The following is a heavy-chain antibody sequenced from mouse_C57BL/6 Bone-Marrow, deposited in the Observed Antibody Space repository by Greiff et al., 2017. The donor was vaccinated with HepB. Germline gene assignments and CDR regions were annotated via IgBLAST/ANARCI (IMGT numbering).Heavy chain of an antibody. CDR2: ISDGGSYT. CDR3: ARPGFAY. J-gene: IGHJ3*01. CDR1: GFTFSSYA. Sequence: VQLVESGGGLVKPGGSLKLSCAASGFTFSSYAMSWVRQTPEKRLEWVATISDGGSYTYYPDNVKGRFTISRDNAKNNLYLQMSHLKSEDTAMYYCARPGFAYWGQGTLVTVSA. V-gene: IGHV5-4*01.